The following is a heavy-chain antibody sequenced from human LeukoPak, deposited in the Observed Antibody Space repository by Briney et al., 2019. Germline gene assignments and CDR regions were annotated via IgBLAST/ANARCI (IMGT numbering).Heavy chain of an antibody. D-gene: IGHD2-2*01. CDR1: GYSISSGYY. Sequence: PSETLSLTCSVSGYSISSGYYWGWIRQPPGRGLGWIGNIYHSGSTYYNPSLKSQVTISIDTSKNQFSLKLTSVTAADTAVYYCAAGGGQLPDYWGQGTLVTVSS. V-gene: IGHV4-38-2*02. CDR2: IYHSGST. J-gene: IGHJ4*02. CDR3: AAGGGQLPDY.